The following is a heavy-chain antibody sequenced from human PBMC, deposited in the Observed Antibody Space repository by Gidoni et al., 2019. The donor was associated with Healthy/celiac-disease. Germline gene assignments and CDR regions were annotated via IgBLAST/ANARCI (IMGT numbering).Heavy chain of an antibody. V-gene: IGHV1-69*01. CDR2: IIPIFGTA. CDR1: GGTFSSYA. D-gene: IGHD6-6*01. J-gene: IGHJ6*03. CDR3: ARAQYTYGGSYYYYYYMDV. Sequence: QVQLVQSGAEVKKPGSSVKVSCKASGGTFSSYAISWVRQAPGQGLEWMGGIIPIFGTANYAQKFQGRVTITADESTSTAYMELSSLRSEDTAVYYCARAQYTYGGSYYYYYYMDVWGKGTTVTVSS.